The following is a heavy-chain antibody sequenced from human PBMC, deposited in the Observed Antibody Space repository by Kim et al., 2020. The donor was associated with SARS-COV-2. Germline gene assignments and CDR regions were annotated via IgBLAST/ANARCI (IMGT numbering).Heavy chain of an antibody. CDR3: ARMYYYASSGYPYGMDV. CDR2: IDWDDDK. J-gene: IGHJ6*02. Sequence: SGPTLVQPTQTLTLTCTFSGFSLRTSGMCVGWIRQPPGKALEWLSLIDWDDDKYYSTSLKTRLTISKDTSKNQVVLTMTNMDPVDTATYYCARMYYYASSGYPYGMDVWGQGTTVTVSS. D-gene: IGHD3-22*01. CDR1: GFSLRTSGMC. V-gene: IGHV2-70*01.